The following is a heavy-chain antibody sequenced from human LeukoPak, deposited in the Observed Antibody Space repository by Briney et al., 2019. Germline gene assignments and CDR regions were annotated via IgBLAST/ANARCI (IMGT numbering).Heavy chain of an antibody. J-gene: IGHJ4*02. CDR1: GFTFSSYG. V-gene: IGHV3-15*01. CDR3: AKDGQGRRPGNFDY. CDR2: IKSKTDGGTT. Sequence: GGSLRLSCAASGFTFSSYGMHWVRQAPGKGLEWVGRIKSKTDGGTTDYAAPVKGRFTISRDNSKNTLYLQMNSLRAEDTAVYYCAKDGQGRRPGNFDYWGQGTLVTVSS.